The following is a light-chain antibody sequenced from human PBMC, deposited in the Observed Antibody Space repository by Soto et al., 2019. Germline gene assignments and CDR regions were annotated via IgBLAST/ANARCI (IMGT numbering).Light chain of an antibody. J-gene: IGKJ1*01. Sequence: EIVLTQSPGTLSLSPGERATLSCRASQSVSSSYLAWYQQKPGQAPRLLIYGASSRATGIPDRFSGSGSGTDFTITISRLEPEDFAVYYCQQYGSSPRLTFGQGTKVEIK. V-gene: IGKV3-20*01. CDR3: QQYGSSPRLT. CDR2: GAS. CDR1: QSVSSSY.